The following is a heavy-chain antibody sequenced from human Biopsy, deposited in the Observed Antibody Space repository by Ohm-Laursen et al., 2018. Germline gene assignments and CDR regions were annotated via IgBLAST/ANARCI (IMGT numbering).Heavy chain of an antibody. V-gene: IGHV3-30*18. CDR3: AKDGGPYCGGCELDY. D-gene: IGHD2-21*01. CDR1: GFTFSSYG. J-gene: IGHJ4*02. CDR2: ISYDGYNK. Sequence: SLRLSCTASGFTFSSYGMHWVRQTPGKGLESVALISYDGYNKWYADSVKGRFTISRGNSKNTLYLQMNSLRVEDTAVYYCAKDGGPYCGGCELDYWGQGTLVTVSS.